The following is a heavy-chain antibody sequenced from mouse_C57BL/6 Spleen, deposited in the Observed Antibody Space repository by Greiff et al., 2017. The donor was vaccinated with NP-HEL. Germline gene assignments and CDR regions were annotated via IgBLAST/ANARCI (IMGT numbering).Heavy chain of an antibody. CDR3: ARKEGGTGGLLYAMDY. D-gene: IGHD2-3*01. Sequence: QVQLKESGPGLVQPSQSLSITCTVSGFSLTSYGVHWVRQSPGKGLEWLGVIWSGGSTDYNAAFISRLSISKDNSKSQVFFKMNSLQADDTAIYYCARKEGGTGGLLYAMDYWGQGTSVTVSS. J-gene: IGHJ4*01. CDR2: IWSGGST. CDR1: GFSLTSYG. V-gene: IGHV2-2*01.